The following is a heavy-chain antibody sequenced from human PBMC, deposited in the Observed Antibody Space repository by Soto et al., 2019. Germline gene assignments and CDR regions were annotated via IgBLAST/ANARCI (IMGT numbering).Heavy chain of an antibody. CDR2: ISGSGGST. J-gene: IGHJ4*02. D-gene: IGHD6-6*01. V-gene: IGHV3-23*01. CDR1: GFTLSSYA. CDR3: AKDLDEYSSSII. Sequence: GGSLRLSYAASGFTLSSYARSWVRQAPGKGLEWVSAISGSGGSTYYADSVKGRFTISRDNSKNTLYLQMNSLRAEDTDVYYFAKDLDEYSSSIIWGPGTLVTVSS.